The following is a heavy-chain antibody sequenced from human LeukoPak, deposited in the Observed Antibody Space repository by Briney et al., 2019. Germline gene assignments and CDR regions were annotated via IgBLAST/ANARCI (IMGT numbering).Heavy chain of an antibody. V-gene: IGHV4-38-2*02. CDR1: GYSISSGYY. D-gene: IGHD3-10*01. Sequence: SETLSLTCTVSGYSISSGYYWGWVRQPPGKGLEWIGSIYHSGSTYYNPSLKSRVTISVDTSKNEFSLKLTSVTAADTAVYYCAKSNGYGLVDIWGQGTMVTVSS. CDR3: AKSNGYGLVDI. J-gene: IGHJ3*02. CDR2: IYHSGST.